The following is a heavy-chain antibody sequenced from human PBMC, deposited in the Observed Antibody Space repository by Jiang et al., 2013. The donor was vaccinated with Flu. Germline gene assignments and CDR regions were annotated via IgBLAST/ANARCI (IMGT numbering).Heavy chain of an antibody. CDR3: ARTRALCSSTRCYRGGWFDP. J-gene: IGHJ5*02. CDR2: FYYSGSS. Sequence: GPGLVKPSETLSLTCTVSGASISSALYYWGWIRQPPGKGLEWIGNFYYSGSSYSNPSLESRVTISGDTSKNQFSLKLRSVTAADTAVYFCARTRALCSSTRCYRGGWFDPWGQGTLVTVSS. D-gene: IGHD2-2*02. V-gene: IGHV4-39*01. CDR1: GASISSALYY.